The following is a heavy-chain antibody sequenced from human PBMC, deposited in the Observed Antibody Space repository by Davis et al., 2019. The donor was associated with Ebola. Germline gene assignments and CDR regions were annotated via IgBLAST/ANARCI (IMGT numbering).Heavy chain of an antibody. CDR2: ISGSGGST. CDR3: TNLPGDAARDY. J-gene: IGHJ4*02. V-gene: IGHV3-23*01. D-gene: IGHD7-27*01. CDR1: VITFSSYA. Sequence: GGSLRLSCTDSVITFSSYAMTWVRQAPGKGLEWVSAISGSGGSTYYADSVKGRFTISRDISENTLYLNMASLRPEDTALYYCTNLPGDAARDYWGQGTLVTVSS.